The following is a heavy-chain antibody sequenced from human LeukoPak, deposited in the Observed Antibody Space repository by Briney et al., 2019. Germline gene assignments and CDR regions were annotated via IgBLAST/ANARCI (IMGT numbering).Heavy chain of an antibody. Sequence: SETLSLTCTVSGGSISSSSYYWGWIRQPPGKGLEWIGSIYYSGSTYYNPSLKSRVTISVDTSKNQFSLKLSSVTAADTAVYYCARDSSWYRFDPWGQGTLVTVSS. CDR2: IYYSGST. V-gene: IGHV4-39*07. CDR1: GGSISSSSYY. J-gene: IGHJ5*02. CDR3: ARDSSWYRFDP. D-gene: IGHD6-13*01.